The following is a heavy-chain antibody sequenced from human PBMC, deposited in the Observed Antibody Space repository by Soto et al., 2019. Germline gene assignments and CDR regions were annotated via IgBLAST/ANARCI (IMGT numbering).Heavy chain of an antibody. V-gene: IGHV4-34*01. CDR1: GGSFSGYY. Sequence: TLSLTCAVYGGSFSGYYWSWIRQPPGKGLEWIGEINHSGSTNYNPSLKSRVTISVDTSKNQFSLKLSSVTAADTAVYYCARGWDPRGNYYYYYMDVWGKGTTVTVSS. CDR2: INHSGST. D-gene: IGHD3-16*01. J-gene: IGHJ6*03. CDR3: ARGWDPRGNYYYYYMDV.